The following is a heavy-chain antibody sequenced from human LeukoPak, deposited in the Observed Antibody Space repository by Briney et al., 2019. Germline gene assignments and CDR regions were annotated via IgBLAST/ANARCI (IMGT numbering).Heavy chain of an antibody. CDR1: GFTVSSNY. CDR3: ARADYGGNAEWDY. D-gene: IGHD4-23*01. CDR2: IYSGGST. J-gene: IGHJ4*02. V-gene: IGHV3-66*01. Sequence: PGGSLRLSCAASGFTVSSNYMSWVRQAPGKGLEWVSVIYSGGSTYYADSVKGRFTISRDNSKNTLYLQTNSLRAEDTAVYYCARADYGGNAEWDYWGQGTLVTVSS.